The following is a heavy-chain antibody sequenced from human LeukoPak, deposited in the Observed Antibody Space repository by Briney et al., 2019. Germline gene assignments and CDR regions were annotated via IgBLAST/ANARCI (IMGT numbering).Heavy chain of an antibody. CDR1: GASISSRSYY. V-gene: IGHV4-39*01. CDR2: IYYSGST. CDR3: ATHSGSYYRPLDY. Sequence: PWETVSLTCTVSGASISSRSYYWGWSRQPPGKGLEWIGNIYYSGSTYYNPSLKSRITMSVDTSKNQFSLKLSSVTATDTAVYYCATHSGSYYRPLDYWGQGTLVTVSS. J-gene: IGHJ4*02. D-gene: IGHD1-26*01.